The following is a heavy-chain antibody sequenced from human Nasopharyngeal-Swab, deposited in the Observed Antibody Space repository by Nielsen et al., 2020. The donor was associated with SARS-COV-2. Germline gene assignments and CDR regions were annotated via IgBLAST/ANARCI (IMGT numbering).Heavy chain of an antibody. J-gene: IGHJ5*02. V-gene: IGHV4-59*11. CDR1: GVSITSQY. CDR2: ISHNSGT. CDR3: AKEGATGWFDT. Sequence: SETLSLTCTFSGVSITSQYWSWIRQPTGEGLEWIGYISHNSGTSYNPSLKSRVTMFMDTSKNQFSLRLTSVTAADTAVYYCAKEGATGWFDTCGQGTLVTVSS.